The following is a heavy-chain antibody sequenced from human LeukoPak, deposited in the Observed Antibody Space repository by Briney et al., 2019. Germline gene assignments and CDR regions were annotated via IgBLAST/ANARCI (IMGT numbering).Heavy chain of an antibody. V-gene: IGHV4-34*01. CDR1: GGSFSGYY. Sequence: SETLSLTCAVYGGSFSGYYWSWIRQPPGKGLEWIGEINHSGSTNYNPSLKSRVTISVDTSKNQFSLKLSSVTAADTAVYYCASIPDMVRGVITNDYWGQGTLVTVSS. CDR2: INHSGST. J-gene: IGHJ4*02. D-gene: IGHD3-10*01. CDR3: ASIPDMVRGVITNDY.